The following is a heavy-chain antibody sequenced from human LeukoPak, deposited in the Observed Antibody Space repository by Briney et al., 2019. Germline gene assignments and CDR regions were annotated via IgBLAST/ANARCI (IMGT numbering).Heavy chain of an antibody. Sequence: PSETLSLTCVVSGGSIITNDYWWGWIRQPPGKGLEWIGTIDHAGTTFYNVSLKSRVTISVDTSKNQFSLKLRSVTAADTAVYYCARHRTRLNWFDPWGQGTLVTVSS. CDR1: GGSIITNDYW. CDR2: IDHAGTT. V-gene: IGHV4-39*01. CDR3: ARHRTRLNWFDP. D-gene: IGHD1-1*01. J-gene: IGHJ5*02.